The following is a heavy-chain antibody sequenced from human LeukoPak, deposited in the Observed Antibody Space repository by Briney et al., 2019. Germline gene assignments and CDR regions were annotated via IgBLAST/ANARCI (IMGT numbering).Heavy chain of an antibody. CDR2: IYSGGST. CDR3: ARQEAVFGRGPFDY. J-gene: IGHJ4*02. CDR1: GFTVSSNY. Sequence: GGSLRLSCAASGFTVSSNYMSWVRQAPGKGLEWVSVIYSGGSTYYADSVKGRFTISRDTSKNTLYLQMNSLRAEDTSVYYCARQEAVFGRGPFDYWGQGTLVTVSS. V-gene: IGHV3-66*04. D-gene: IGHD2-15*01.